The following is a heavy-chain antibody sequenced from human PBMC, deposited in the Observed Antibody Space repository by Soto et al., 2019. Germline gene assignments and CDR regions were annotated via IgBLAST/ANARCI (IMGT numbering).Heavy chain of an antibody. Sequence: FLRLSCAVSGFICSSYDMSWVRQAPGKGLEWVSTILVGGSTHYEDSVKGRFTISRDTSKNTVYLQMNSLTAGDTAFYYCAKATATSGGAFEIYGQGTMVTVSS. CDR1: GFICSSYD. V-gene: IGHV3-23*01. D-gene: IGHD1-1*01. CDR2: ILVGGST. CDR3: AKATATSGGAFEI. J-gene: IGHJ3*02.